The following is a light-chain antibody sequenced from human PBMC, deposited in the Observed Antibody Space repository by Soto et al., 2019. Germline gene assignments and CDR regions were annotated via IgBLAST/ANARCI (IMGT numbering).Light chain of an antibody. J-gene: IGKJ1*01. V-gene: IGKV3-20*01. CDR1: QSISSSK. CDR3: QQYGSSPRT. CDR2: AAS. Sequence: EIVLTQSPGTLSLSPGERATLSCRGSQSISSSKLAWYQQKLGQAPRLLIYAASNRATGIPDRFSGSGSGTDFTLTISRLEPEDFAVYYCQQYGSSPRTFGQGTKVEIK.